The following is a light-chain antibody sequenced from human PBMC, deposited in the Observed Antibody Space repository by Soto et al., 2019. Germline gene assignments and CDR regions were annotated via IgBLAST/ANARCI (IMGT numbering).Light chain of an antibody. CDR3: SSYTTSNTRQIV. CDR1: SSDVGGYNG. CDR2: DVS. J-gene: IGLJ1*01. Sequence: QSVLTQPASVSGSPGQSITISCTGTSSDVGGYNGVSWYQHHPGKAPKLIIYDVSNRPSGVSIRFSGSKSDNTASLTISGLQPEDEADYHCSSYTTSNTRQIVFGTGTKVTVL. V-gene: IGLV2-14*03.